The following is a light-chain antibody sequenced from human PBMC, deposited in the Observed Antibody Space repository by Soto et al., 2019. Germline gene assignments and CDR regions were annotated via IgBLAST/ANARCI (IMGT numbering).Light chain of an antibody. J-gene: IGKJ1*01. CDR1: QSISSW. V-gene: IGKV1-5*01. CDR2: DAS. CDR3: QQYNSYPWT. Sequence: DIQMTQSPSTLSASVGDRVTITCRASQSISSWLAWYQQKPGKAPKLLIYDASSLESGVPSRFSGSGSGTXXXXXXXSLXXDXXXXYXCQQYNSYPWTFGQGTKVEIK.